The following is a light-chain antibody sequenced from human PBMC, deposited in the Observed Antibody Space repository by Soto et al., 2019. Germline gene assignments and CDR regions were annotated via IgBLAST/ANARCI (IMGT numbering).Light chain of an antibody. CDR2: ANN. CDR3: AAWDDSLNGRV. CDR1: SSNIGAGYD. V-gene: IGLV1-40*01. Sequence: QSVLTQPPSVSGAPGQRVTISCTGSSSNIGAGYDVHWYQHLPGTAPKLLIYANNNRPSGVPDRISGSKSGTSASLAISGLQSDDEADYYCAAWDDSLNGRVFGTGTKLTVL. J-gene: IGLJ1*01.